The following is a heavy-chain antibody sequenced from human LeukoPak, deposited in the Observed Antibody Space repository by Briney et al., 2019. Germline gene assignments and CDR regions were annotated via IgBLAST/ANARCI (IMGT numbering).Heavy chain of an antibody. D-gene: IGHD3-22*01. CDR2: IFYSGST. J-gene: IGHJ4*02. CDR3: ARRVAVNPRYYFDY. V-gene: IGHV4-61*01. CDR1: SGSVSSGSYY. Sequence: SETLSLTCTVSSGSVSSGSYYWSWIRQPPGKGLEWIGHIFYSGSTNYNPSLKSRVTISVDTSKNQFSLKLSSVTAADTAVYYCARRVAVNPRYYFDYWGQGTLVTVSS.